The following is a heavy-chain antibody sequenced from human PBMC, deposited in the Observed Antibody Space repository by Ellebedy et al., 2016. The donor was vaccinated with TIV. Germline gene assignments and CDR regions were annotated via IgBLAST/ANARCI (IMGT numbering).Heavy chain of an antibody. CDR3: AGHAALGTKAFDY. J-gene: IGHJ4*02. CDR2: INQDGSAG. Sequence: GGSLRLSCAASGLTFSNFWMIWVRQAPGKGLEWVANINQDGSAGYCVDSVKGRFTISRDNAKNSLYLQMKSLRAEDTALYYCAGHAALGTKAFDYWGQGTLVTVSS. D-gene: IGHD1-1*01. CDR1: GLTFSNFW. V-gene: IGHV3-7*01.